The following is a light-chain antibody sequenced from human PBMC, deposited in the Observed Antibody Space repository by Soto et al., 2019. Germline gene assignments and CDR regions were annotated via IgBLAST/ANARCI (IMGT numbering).Light chain of an antibody. CDR3: QQSYSTPRT. CDR1: QSISNY. CDR2: RAS. J-gene: IGKJ1*01. Sequence: DIQMTQSPSSLSASVGDRVTITCRASQSISNYLNWYQQKPGKAPNLLIYRASSLQSGVTSRFSGSGSVTDFTLTISSLQPEDFATYYCQQSYSTPRTFGQGTKVDIK. V-gene: IGKV1-39*01.